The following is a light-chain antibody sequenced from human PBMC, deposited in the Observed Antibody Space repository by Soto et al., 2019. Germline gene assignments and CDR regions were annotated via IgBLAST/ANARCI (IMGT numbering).Light chain of an antibody. CDR1: QSVSTN. Sequence: ETVMTQSPATLSVSPGERATLSCGASQSVSTNLAWYQQKPGQVPRLLIYGASTRASDIPARFSGRGSGTEFTLTISSLQSEDFAVYYCQQYNDWPRTFGGGTKVEIK. CDR2: GAS. V-gene: IGKV3D-15*01. CDR3: QQYNDWPRT. J-gene: IGKJ4*01.